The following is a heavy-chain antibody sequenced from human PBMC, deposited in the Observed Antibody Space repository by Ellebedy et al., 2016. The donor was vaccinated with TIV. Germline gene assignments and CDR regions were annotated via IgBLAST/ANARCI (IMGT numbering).Heavy chain of an antibody. V-gene: IGHV3-48*04. Sequence: GGFLRLSCAASGFSFRSYSMNWVRQAPGKGLEWVSYISYSSLTIFYADSVKGRFTISRDNAKNSLYLQMNSLRAEDTAVYYCARDMAWGNERVIDAFDIWGQGTMVTVSS. CDR3: ARDMAWGNERVIDAFDI. CDR2: ISYSSLTI. J-gene: IGHJ3*02. D-gene: IGHD7-27*01. CDR1: GFSFRSYS.